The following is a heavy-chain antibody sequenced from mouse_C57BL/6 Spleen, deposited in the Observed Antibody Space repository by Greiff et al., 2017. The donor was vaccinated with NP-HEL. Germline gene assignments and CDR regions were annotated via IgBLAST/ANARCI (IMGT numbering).Heavy chain of an antibody. D-gene: IGHD1-1*01. CDR1: GYSFTGYY. CDR3: ARKNYGSRSDWYFDV. CDR2: INPSTGGT. J-gene: IGHJ1*03. Sequence: EVQGVESGPELVKPGASVKISCKASGYSFTGYYMNWVKQSPEKSLEWIGEINPSTGGTTYNQKFKAKATLTVDKSSSTAYMQLKSLTSEDSAVYYCARKNYGSRSDWYFDVWGTGTTVTVSS. V-gene: IGHV1-42*01.